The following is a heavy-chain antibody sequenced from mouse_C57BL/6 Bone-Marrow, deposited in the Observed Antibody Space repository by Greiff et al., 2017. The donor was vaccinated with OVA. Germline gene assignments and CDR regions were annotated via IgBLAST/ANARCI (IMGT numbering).Heavy chain of an antibody. CDR1: GFTFSNYW. CDR2: IRLKSDNYAT. J-gene: IGHJ3*01. Sequence: EVMLVESGGGLVQPGGSMKLSCVASGFTFSNYWMNWVRQSPEKGLEWVAQIRLKSDNYATHYAESVKGRFTISRDDSKSSVYLQMNNLRAEDTGIYYCTVSVCLKYYYGTPFAYWGQGTLVTVSA. CDR3: TVSVCLKYYYGTPFAY. D-gene: IGHD1-1*01. V-gene: IGHV6-3*01.